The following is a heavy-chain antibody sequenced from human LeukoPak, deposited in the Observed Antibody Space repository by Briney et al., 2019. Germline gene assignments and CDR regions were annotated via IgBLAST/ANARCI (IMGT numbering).Heavy chain of an antibody. Sequence: ASVKVSCKASGGTFSSYAISWVRQAPGQGLEWMGRIIPIFGTANYAQKFQGRVTITTDESTSTAYMELSSLRSEDTAVYYCVKDRGTSGLNHFDYWGQGTLVTVSS. D-gene: IGHD2-8*01. CDR2: IIPIFGTA. V-gene: IGHV1-69*05. J-gene: IGHJ4*02. CDR1: GGTFSSYA. CDR3: VKDRGTSGLNHFDY.